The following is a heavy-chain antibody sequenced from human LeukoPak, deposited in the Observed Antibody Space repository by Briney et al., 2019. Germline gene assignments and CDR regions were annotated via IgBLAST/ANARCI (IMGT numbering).Heavy chain of an antibody. J-gene: IGHJ5*02. CDR2: IYYSGST. CDR1: GGSISSSSYY. CDR3: ARHGGSGSYYNWFDP. D-gene: IGHD3-10*01. Sequence: SETLSLTCTVSGGSISSSSYYWGWIRQPPGKGLEWIGSIYYSGSTYYNPSLKSRVTISVDTSKNQFSLKLSSVTAADTAVYYCARHGGSGSYYNWFDPWGQGTLVTVSS. V-gene: IGHV4-39*01.